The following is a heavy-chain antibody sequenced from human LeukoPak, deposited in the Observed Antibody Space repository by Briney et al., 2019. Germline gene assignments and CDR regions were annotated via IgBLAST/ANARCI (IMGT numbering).Heavy chain of an antibody. CDR2: IYYSGGT. V-gene: IGHV4-30-4*01. CDR1: GGSISSGDYY. Sequence: SETLSLTCTVSGGSISSGDYYWSWIRQPPGKGLEWIGYIYYSGGTYYNPSLKSRVTISVDTSKNQFSLKLSSVTAADTAVYYCARGVNLGDYDSSGYYPPYFDYWGQGTLVTVSS. D-gene: IGHD3-22*01. J-gene: IGHJ4*02. CDR3: ARGVNLGDYDSSGYYPPYFDY.